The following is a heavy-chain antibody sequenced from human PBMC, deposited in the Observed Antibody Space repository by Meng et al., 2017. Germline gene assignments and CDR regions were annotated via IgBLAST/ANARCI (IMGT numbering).Heavy chain of an antibody. CDR3: ARDLGAGVVTAINY. D-gene: IGHD2-21*02. J-gene: IGHJ4*02. V-gene: IGHV1-3*01. CDR2: INAGNGNT. Sequence: QVQRVQSGAEGKKPGASVKVSCKASGYTFTSYAMHWVRQAPGQRLEWMGWINAGNGNTKYSQKFQGRVTITRDTSASTAYMELSSLRSEDTAVYYCARDLGAGVVTAINYWGQGTLVTVSS. CDR1: GYTFTSYA.